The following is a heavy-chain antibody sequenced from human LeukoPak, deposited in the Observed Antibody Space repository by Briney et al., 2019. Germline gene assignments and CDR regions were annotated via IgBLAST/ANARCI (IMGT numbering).Heavy chain of an antibody. CDR3: ARLGARQMLEY. CDR2: IKQDGGQI. D-gene: IGHD4-17*01. V-gene: IGHV3-7*01. J-gene: IGHJ4*02. Sequence: LGGSLGLSCAASEFTFSSYWMSWVRQAPGKGLEWVANIKQDGGQIYYLEPVKGRFTVSRDNAKNSLYLQMNSLRAEDTAVYYCARLGARQMLEYWGQGTLVTVSS. CDR1: EFTFSSYW.